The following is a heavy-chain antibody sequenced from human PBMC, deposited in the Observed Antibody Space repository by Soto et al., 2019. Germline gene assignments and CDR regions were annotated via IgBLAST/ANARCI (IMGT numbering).Heavy chain of an antibody. CDR2: ISAYNGNT. J-gene: IGHJ3*02. D-gene: IGHD2-2*02. V-gene: IGHV1-18*01. CDR3: ARGIVVVPAAIRPAFDI. CDR1: GGTFSSYA. Sequence: ASVKVSCKASGGTFSSYAISWVRQAPGQGLEWMGWISAYNGNTNYAQKLQGRVTMTTDTSTSTAYMELRSLRSDDTAVYYCARGIVVVPAAIRPAFDIWGQGTMVTVSS.